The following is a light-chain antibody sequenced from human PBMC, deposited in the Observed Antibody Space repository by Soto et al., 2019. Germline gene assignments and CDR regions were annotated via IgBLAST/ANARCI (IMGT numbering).Light chain of an antibody. CDR2: LNSDGSH. CDR3: QTWGTGIQV. V-gene: IGLV4-69*01. Sequence: QPVLTQSPSASASLGASVKLTCTLSSGHSSYAIAWHQQQPEKGPRYLMKLNSDGSHSKGDGIPDRFSGSSSGAERYLTISSLQSVDEADYYCQTWGTGIQVFGGGTKVTVL. J-gene: IGLJ2*01. CDR1: SGHSSYA.